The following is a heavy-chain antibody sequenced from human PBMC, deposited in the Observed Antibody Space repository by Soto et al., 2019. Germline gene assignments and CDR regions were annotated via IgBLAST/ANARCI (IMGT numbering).Heavy chain of an antibody. CDR1: GYTFTNYG. CDR3: ATDRVMRAPDTFDD. CDR2: INPNNNGHT. D-gene: IGHD2-21*01. J-gene: IGHJ4*02. Sequence: QVQLVQSGAEVKKPGASVKVSCKASGYTFTNYGISWVRQAPGQGLEWMGWINPNNNGHTNSAQNLQDRITLTTDTSTTTAYMELRSLRSDDTAVYYCATDRVMRAPDTFDDWGQGTLLIVSS. V-gene: IGHV1-18*01.